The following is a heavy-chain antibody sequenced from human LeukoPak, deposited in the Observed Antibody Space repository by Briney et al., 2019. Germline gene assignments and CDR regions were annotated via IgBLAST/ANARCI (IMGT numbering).Heavy chain of an antibody. CDR1: GFTFSTYA. CDR2: IYYSGGNT. J-gene: IGHJ4*02. D-gene: IGHD3-16*02. Sequence: PGGSLRLSCAASGFTFSTYAMSWVRQAPGKGLEWVSTIYYSGGNTYSADSVKGRFTISRDNAKNTLYLQMNSLRAEDTAVYYCAKSETNQYDYIWGSYRYPFDYWGQGTLVTVSS. V-gene: IGHV3-23*01. CDR3: AKSETNQYDYIWGSYRYPFDY.